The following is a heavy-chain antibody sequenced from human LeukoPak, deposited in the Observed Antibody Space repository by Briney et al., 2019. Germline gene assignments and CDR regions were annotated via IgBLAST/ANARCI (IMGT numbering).Heavy chain of an antibody. Sequence: GGSLRLSCAASGFTFSSYAMSWVRQAPGKGLEWVSAISGSGGSTYYADSVKGRFTISRDNSKNTLYLQMNSLRAEDTAVYYCAKSYGSGRNYNWFDPWGQGTLVTVSS. D-gene: IGHD3-10*01. CDR2: ISGSGGST. CDR3: AKSYGSGRNYNWFDP. CDR1: GFTFSSYA. J-gene: IGHJ5*02. V-gene: IGHV3-23*01.